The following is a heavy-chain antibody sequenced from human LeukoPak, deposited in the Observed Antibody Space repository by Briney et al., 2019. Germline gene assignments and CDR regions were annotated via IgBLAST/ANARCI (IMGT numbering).Heavy chain of an antibody. CDR3: ARGDDSGYYDYFDY. CDR2: IYTGGNT. J-gene: IGHJ4*02. D-gene: IGHD3-22*01. CDR1: GFTVDSNY. V-gene: IGHV3-53*01. Sequence: WGSLRLSCAASGFTVDSNYLSWVRQAPGKGLEWVSTIYTGGNTYYAASVKGRFTISRDFSKNTVFLHMNSLRAEDTAVYYCARGDDSGYYDYFDYWGQGALVTVSS.